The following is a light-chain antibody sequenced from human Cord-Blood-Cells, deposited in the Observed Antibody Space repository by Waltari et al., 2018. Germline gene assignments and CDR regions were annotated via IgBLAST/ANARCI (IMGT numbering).Light chain of an antibody. V-gene: IGLV2-14*01. J-gene: IGLJ1*01. CDR2: DVS. CDR3: SSYTSSSTYV. Sequence: QSALTQPASVSGSPGQSITISCTGTSSDVGGYNYVSWYQQHPGKAPKLMISDVSKRPSGVSSRFSGSKSGNTASLTISGLQAEDEADYYCSSYTSSSTYVFGTGTKVTVL. CDR1: SSDVGGYNY.